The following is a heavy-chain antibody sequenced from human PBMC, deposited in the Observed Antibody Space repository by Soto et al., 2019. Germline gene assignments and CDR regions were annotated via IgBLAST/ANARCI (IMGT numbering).Heavy chain of an antibody. CDR1: GGSISSGGYY. V-gene: IGHV4-31*03. CDR2: IYYSGRT. Sequence: QVQLQESGPGLVKPSQTLSLTCTVSGGSISSGGYYWSWIRQHPGKGLEWIGYIYYSGRTYYNPSLTSRVTISVDTSKTQFSLKLSSVTAADTAVYYCAREPRNPGYSSTSGMDVWGQGTTVTVSS. D-gene: IGHD6-13*01. J-gene: IGHJ6*02. CDR3: AREPRNPGYSSTSGMDV.